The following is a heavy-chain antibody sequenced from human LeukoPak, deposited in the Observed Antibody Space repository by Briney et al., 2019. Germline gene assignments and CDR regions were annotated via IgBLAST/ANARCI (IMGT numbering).Heavy chain of an antibody. CDR2: ISNDGSNK. CDR1: GFTLSSYG. Sequence: GGSLRLSCAASGFTLSSYGMHWVRQAPDKGVEWVAVISNDGSNKYYADSVQGRFTISRDKSKNTVYLQMNSLRAEDTAVYYCAKAKIVGAIGDDVFDIWGQGTMVAVSS. J-gene: IGHJ3*02. D-gene: IGHD1-26*01. V-gene: IGHV3-30*18. CDR3: AKAKIVGAIGDDVFDI.